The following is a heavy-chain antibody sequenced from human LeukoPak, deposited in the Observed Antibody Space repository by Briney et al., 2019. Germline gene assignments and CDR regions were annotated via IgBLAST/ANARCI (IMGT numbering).Heavy chain of an antibody. J-gene: IGHJ3*02. CDR1: GFTCSKCG. CDR2: ISSSSSII. CDR3: ARDTSHDIGGIRNAFDI. Sequence: GGSLRLSCAASGFTCSKCGMNWGRQAPGKGLEWVSYISSSSSIIYYADSVKGRFTISRDNAKNSLYLQMNSLRAEDTAIYYCARDTSHDIGGIRNAFDIWGQGTMVTVSS. V-gene: IGHV3-48*04. D-gene: IGHD3-16*01.